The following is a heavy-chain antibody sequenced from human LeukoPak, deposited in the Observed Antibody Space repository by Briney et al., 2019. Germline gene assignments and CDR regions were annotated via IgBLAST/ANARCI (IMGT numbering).Heavy chain of an antibody. Sequence: GSLRLSCAASAFALSTYTMEWVRLAPGKGLEWVSSINPDSKYIYYRDSVRGRFTISRDNAKNSLYLQMNSLRVEDTAVYYCATPLDYYDSSGYHQGGDWGQGTLVTVSS. J-gene: IGHJ4*02. CDR1: AFALSTYT. D-gene: IGHD3-22*01. V-gene: IGHV3-21*01. CDR2: INPDSKYI. CDR3: ATPLDYYDSSGYHQGGD.